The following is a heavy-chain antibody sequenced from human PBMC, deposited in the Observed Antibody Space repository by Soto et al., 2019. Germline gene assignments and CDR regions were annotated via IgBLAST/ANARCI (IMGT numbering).Heavy chain of an antibody. J-gene: IGHJ6*02. CDR2: ISSSGGST. CDR1: GFTFSSYA. CDR3: MRPAPRGRHYFYFGMDV. Sequence: GGSLRLSCGASGFTFSSYAMSWVRQAPGKGLEWVSGISSSGGSTYYADSVKGRFTISRDNSKNTLFLRMNRPRVEDTAVYYCMRPAPRGRHYFYFGMDVWGQGTTVTVSS. D-gene: IGHD3-10*01. V-gene: IGHV3-23*01.